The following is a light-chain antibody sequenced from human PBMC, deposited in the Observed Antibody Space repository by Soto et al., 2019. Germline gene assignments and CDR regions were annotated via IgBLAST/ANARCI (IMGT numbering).Light chain of an antibody. CDR1: SSDVGGYNY. V-gene: IGLV2-14*01. J-gene: IGLJ3*02. CDR2: EVS. Sequence: QSVLTQPASVSGSPGQSITISCTGTSSDVGGYNYVSWYQQHPGKAPKLMIYEVSNRSSGVSNRLSGSKSGNTASLTISGLQAEDEADYYCSSYTSSSTRVFGGGTKLTVL. CDR3: SSYTSSSTRV.